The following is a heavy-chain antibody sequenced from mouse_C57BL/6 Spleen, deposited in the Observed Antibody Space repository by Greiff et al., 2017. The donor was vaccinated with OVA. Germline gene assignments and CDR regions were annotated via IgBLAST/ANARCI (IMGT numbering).Heavy chain of an antibody. CDR2: IYPGSGST. Sequence: QVQLQQPGAELVKPGASVKMSCKASGYTFTSYWITWVKQRPGQGLEWIGDIYPGSGSTNYNEKFKSKATLTVDTSSSTAYMQLSSLTSEDSAVYYWARWDYDERAWFAYWGQGTLVTVSA. V-gene: IGHV1-55*01. CDR3: ARWDYDERAWFAY. CDR1: GYTFTSYW. D-gene: IGHD2-4*01. J-gene: IGHJ3*01.